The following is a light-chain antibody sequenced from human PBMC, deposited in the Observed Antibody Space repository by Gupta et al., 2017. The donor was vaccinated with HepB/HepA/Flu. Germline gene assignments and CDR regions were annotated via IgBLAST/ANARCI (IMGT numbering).Light chain of an antibody. CDR3: RQLSHWVRT. CDR2: DAS. CDR1: QSVGSQ. Sequence: EIVLTQSPAILSLSPGERATLSCRASQSVGSQLAWYQQKHGQAPSLLIYDASNRATGIPARFSGSGSGTDFTLTIISLDPEDFAVYYCRQLSHWVRTFGQGTRVEIK. J-gene: IGKJ5*01. V-gene: IGKV3-11*01.